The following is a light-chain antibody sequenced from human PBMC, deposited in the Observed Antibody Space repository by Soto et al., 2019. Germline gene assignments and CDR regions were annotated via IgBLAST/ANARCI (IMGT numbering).Light chain of an antibody. CDR2: ETS. CDR3: HQRDYWPLT. CDR1: QTLSTF. Sequence: EIVLTQSPATLSLSPGERATLSCRASQTLSTFLAWYQQKPGQAPRLLIYETSKRATGIPGRFSGSGSGTGFTLTITRLEPEDFAVYYCHQRDYWPLTFGGGTKVEI. J-gene: IGKJ4*01. V-gene: IGKV3-11*01.